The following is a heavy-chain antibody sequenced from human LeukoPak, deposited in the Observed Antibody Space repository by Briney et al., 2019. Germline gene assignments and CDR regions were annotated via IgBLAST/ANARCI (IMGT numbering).Heavy chain of an antibody. J-gene: IGHJ4*02. CDR1: GFTFSDYY. D-gene: IGHD3-16*01. CDR2: ISSSGSTI. Sequence: GGTLRLSCAASGFTFSDYYMSWIRPAPGEGLGWVSYISSSGSTIYYADSVKGRFTISRDNAKNSLYLQMNSLRAEDTAVYYCARGQDNLWSDGGDFDYWGQGTLVTVSS. V-gene: IGHV3-11*04. CDR3: ARGQDNLWSDGGDFDY.